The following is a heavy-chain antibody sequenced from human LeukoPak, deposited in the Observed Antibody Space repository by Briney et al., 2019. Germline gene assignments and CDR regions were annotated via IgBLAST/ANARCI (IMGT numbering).Heavy chain of an antibody. D-gene: IGHD3-10*01. Sequence: GGSLRLSCAASGFTFSSYSMNWVRQAPGKGLEWVSYVSSSSSTIYYADSVKGRFTISRDNAKNSLYLQMNSLRAEDTAVYYCARDGLSGYFDYWGQGTLVTVSS. CDR2: VSSSSSTI. CDR3: ARDGLSGYFDY. J-gene: IGHJ4*02. CDR1: GFTFSSYS. V-gene: IGHV3-48*01.